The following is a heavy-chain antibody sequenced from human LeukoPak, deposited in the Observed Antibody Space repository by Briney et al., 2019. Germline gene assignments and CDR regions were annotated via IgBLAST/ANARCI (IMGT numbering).Heavy chain of an antibody. V-gene: IGHV3-23*01. J-gene: IGHJ3*02. CDR3: ARPRLEYCSGGSCFDAFDI. Sequence: PGGSLRLPCAASGFTFSSYAMNWVRQAPGKGLEWVSAISGSGSTTYYADSVKGRFTISRDNSKNTLFLQMNSLTAEDTAIYSCARPRLEYCSGGSCFDAFDIWGQGTMVTVSS. CDR1: GFTFSSYA. D-gene: IGHD2-15*01. CDR2: ISGSGSTT.